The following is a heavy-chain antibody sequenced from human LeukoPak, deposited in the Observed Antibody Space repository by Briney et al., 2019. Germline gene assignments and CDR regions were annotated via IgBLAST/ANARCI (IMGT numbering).Heavy chain of an antibody. CDR3: AKATGEYYDT. J-gene: IGHJ4*02. CDR1: GFTFSSYA. CDR2: ISYDGSNK. V-gene: IGHV3-30-3*01. D-gene: IGHD3-22*01. Sequence: GGSLRLSCAASGFTFSSYAMHWVRQAPGKGLEWVAVISYDGSNKYYADSVKGRFTISRDNSKNTLYLQMNSLRAEDTAVYYCAKATGEYYDTWGQGTLVTVSS.